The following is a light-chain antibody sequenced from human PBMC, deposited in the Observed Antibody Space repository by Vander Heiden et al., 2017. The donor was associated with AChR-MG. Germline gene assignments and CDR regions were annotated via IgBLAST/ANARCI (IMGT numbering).Light chain of an antibody. CDR1: SGSIASNY. V-gene: IGLV6-57*03. J-gene: IGLJ3*02. CDR3: QSYDSSNQV. Sequence: NFMLTQPHSVSESPGKTVTISCTRSSGSIASNYVQWYQQRPGSAPTTVIEQDNQRPSGVPDRVSGSIDSSSNSASLTISGLKTEDEADYYCQSYDSSNQVFGGGTKLTVL. CDR2: QDN.